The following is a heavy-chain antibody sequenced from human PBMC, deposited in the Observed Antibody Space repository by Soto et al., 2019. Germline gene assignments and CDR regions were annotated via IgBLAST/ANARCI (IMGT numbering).Heavy chain of an antibody. CDR3: ARDAIILSAFDI. J-gene: IGHJ3*02. CDR1: GFTFSSYW. Sequence: GALRLSGAASGFTFSSYWMSWVRQAPGKGLEWVANIKQDGSEKYYVDSVKGRFTISRDNAKNSLYLQMNSLRAEDTAVYYCARDAIILSAFDIWGQGTMVTVSS. V-gene: IGHV3-7*03. CDR2: IKQDGSEK. D-gene: IGHD3-9*01.